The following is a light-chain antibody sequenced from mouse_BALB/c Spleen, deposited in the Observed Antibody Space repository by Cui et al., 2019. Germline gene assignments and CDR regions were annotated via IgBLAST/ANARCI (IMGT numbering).Light chain of an antibody. V-gene: IGKV4-63*01. CDR3: FQGSGYPLT. CDR1: SSVSY. CDR2: DTS. J-gene: IGKJ5*01. Sequence: ENVLTQSPAIMSASPGEKVTMTCSASSSVSYMHWYQQKSSTSPKLWIYDTSKLASGVPGRFSGSGSGNSHSLTISSMEAEDVATYYCFQGSGYPLTFGAGTKLELK.